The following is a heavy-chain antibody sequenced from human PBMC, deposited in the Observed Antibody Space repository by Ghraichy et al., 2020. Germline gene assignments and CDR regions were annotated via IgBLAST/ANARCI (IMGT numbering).Heavy chain of an antibody. CDR3: ARDTYYDVVPGYYMDDY. Sequence: GGSLRLSCVASGFTFSRYWMSWVRQAPGKGLEWVANIKQDGSEKHYVDSVKGRFTISRDNARNSQYLQMNNLRAEDTAVYYCARDTYYDVVPGYYMDDYWGKGTLVTVSS. CDR1: GFTFSRYW. V-gene: IGHV3-7*04. D-gene: IGHD3-9*01. CDR2: IKQDGSEK. J-gene: IGHJ4*02.